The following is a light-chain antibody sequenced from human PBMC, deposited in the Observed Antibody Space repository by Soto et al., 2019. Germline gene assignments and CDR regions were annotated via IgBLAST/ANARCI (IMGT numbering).Light chain of an antibody. CDR2: DAS. Sequence: DIQMTQSPSTLSASVGDRVTITCRASQSISSWLAWYQQKPGRAPKLLIFDASSLESGVPSRFSGSGSGTEFTLTISSLQPDDFASYSCQQYNSYPYTFGQGTKLESK. CDR3: QQYNSYPYT. CDR1: QSISSW. J-gene: IGKJ2*01. V-gene: IGKV1-5*01.